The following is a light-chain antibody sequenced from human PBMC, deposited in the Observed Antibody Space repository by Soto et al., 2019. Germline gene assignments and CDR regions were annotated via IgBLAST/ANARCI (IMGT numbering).Light chain of an antibody. V-gene: IGLV2-14*03. CDR2: EVS. CDR3: SSYAGSNNFV. J-gene: IGLJ1*01. Sequence: QSVLTQPASVSGSPGQPITISCTGTSSDVGDYKYVSWYQQYPGKVPKLMIYEVSNRPSGVSNRFSGSKSSNTASLTVSGLQAEDEADYYCSSYAGSNNFVFGTGTKVTVL. CDR1: SSDVGDYKY.